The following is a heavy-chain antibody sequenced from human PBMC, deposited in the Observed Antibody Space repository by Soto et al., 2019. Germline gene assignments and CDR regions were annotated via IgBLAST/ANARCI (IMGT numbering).Heavy chain of an antibody. V-gene: IGHV4-59*01. Sequence: QVQLQESGPGLVKPSETLSLTCTVSGGSISSYYWSWIRQPPGKGLEWIGYIYYSGSTNYNPSLKSRVTISVDTSKNQFSLKLSSVTAADTAVYYCARETGRRGYGRMDVWGQGTTVTVSS. CDR1: GGSISSYY. CDR3: ARETGRRGYGRMDV. J-gene: IGHJ6*02. D-gene: IGHD5-18*01. CDR2: IYYSGST.